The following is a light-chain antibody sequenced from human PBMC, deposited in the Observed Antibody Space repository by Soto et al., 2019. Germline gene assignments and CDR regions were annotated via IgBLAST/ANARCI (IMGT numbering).Light chain of an antibody. CDR1: QSFRGL. CDR3: QQRHMWPIT. J-gene: IGKJ5*01. Sequence: EVVLTQSPVTLSLSPGERVTLSCRASQSFRGLLAWYQQKPGQAPRLLIYDAYNRATGIPPRFSGSGSGTDFTLTISSLEPEDSAVYYCQQRHMWPITFGQGTRLESK. V-gene: IGKV3-11*01. CDR2: DAY.